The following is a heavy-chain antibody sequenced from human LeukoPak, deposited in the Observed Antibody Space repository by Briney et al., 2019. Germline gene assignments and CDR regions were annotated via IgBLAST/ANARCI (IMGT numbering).Heavy chain of an antibody. D-gene: IGHD1-26*01. CDR1: GFAFSRHG. V-gene: IGHV3-33*01. J-gene: IGHJ3*01. CDR2: IWYDGSKR. CDR3: VRLSTFKVGSTAYDAFDL. Sequence: GGSLRLSCGASGFAFSRHGMHWVRQAPGKGLEWLSVIWYDGSKRYYVDSVKGRFTISRDNSNNLLYLQMNSLSAEDTAMYYCVRLSTFKVGSTAYDAFDLWGQGTMVTVSS.